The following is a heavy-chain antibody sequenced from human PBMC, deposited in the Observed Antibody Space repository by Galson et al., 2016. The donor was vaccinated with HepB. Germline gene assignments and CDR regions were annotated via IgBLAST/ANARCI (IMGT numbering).Heavy chain of an antibody. CDR2: IYSRGDT. J-gene: IGHJ6*02. CDR1: GFTVYGNY. V-gene: IGHV3-53*01. CDR3: ARVVGFWNGYSYLFHGLDV. D-gene: IGHD3-3*01. Sequence: SLRLSCAASGFTVYGNYMSWVRQAPGKGLEWVSMIYSRGDTYYADSVKGRFTISRDFSKNTVSLQIDSLTAEDTALYYCARVVGFWNGYSYLFHGLDVWGQETTVTVSS.